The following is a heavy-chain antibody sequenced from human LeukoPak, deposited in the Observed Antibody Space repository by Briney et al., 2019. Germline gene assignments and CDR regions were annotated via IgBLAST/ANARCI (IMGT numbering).Heavy chain of an antibody. Sequence: GGSLRLSCAASGFTFSSYWMSWVRQAPGKGLEWVANIKQDGSEKYYVDSVKGRFTISRDNAKNSLYLQMNSLRAEDTAVYYCARLNYDSSGYYAYWGQGTLVTVSS. CDR3: ARLNYDSSGYYAY. CDR2: IKQDGSEK. V-gene: IGHV3-7*01. J-gene: IGHJ4*02. CDR1: GFTFSSYW. D-gene: IGHD3-22*01.